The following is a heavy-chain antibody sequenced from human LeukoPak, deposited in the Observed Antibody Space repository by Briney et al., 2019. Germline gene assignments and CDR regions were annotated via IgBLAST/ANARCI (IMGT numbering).Heavy chain of an antibody. D-gene: IGHD3-22*01. Sequence: SETLSLTCTVSGGSISSSSYYWGWIRQPPGKGLEWIGSIYYSGSTYYNPSLKSRVTISVDTSKNRFSLKLSSVTAADTAVYYCATLGFSSGYYYYFDHWGQGTLVTVSS. CDR3: ATLGFSSGYYYYFDH. CDR2: IYYSGST. J-gene: IGHJ4*02. CDR1: GGSISSSSYY. V-gene: IGHV4-39*07.